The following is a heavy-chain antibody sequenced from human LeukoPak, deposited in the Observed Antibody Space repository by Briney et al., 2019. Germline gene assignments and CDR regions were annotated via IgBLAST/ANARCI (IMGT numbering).Heavy chain of an antibody. D-gene: IGHD6-13*01. CDR3: ARAGPSSSWHQFDY. J-gene: IGHJ4*02. V-gene: IGHV3-66*01. CDR2: IYSGGST. CDR1: GDSISTNY. Sequence: ETPSLTCAVSGDSISTNYWWTWVRQAPGKGLEWVSVIYSGGSTYYADSVKGRFTISRDNSKNTLYLQMNSLRAEDTAVYYCARAGPSSSWHQFDYWGQGTLVTVSS.